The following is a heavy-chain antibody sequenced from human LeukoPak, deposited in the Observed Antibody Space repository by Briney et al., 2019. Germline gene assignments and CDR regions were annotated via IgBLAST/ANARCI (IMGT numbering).Heavy chain of an antibody. Sequence: GGSLRLSCAASGFTFNSYAMSWVRQAPGKGLEWVSAISGSGGSIFYADSVKGRFTISRDNSKNTLSLQMNSLRAEDTAVYYCAKAQDPIAAAGTSPFDYWGQGTLVTVSS. CDR2: ISGSGGSI. CDR3: AKAQDPIAAAGTSPFDY. D-gene: IGHD6-13*01. V-gene: IGHV3-23*01. J-gene: IGHJ4*02. CDR1: GFTFNSYA.